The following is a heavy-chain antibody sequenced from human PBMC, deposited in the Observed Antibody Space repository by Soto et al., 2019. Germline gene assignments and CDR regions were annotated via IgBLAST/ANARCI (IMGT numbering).Heavy chain of an antibody. D-gene: IGHD5-18*01. Sequence: DVHLVESGGGLVQPGGSLRLSCAASGFTFSSYWMSWVRQAPGKGLEWVANIKQEGSENYYVDAVRGRFTISRDNAQNSLYLQMNSLRADDTAVYSCVRDFEGSYGYGPFDYWGQGTLVTVSS. CDR2: IKQEGSEN. CDR3: VRDFEGSYGYGPFDY. J-gene: IGHJ4*02. CDR1: GFTFSSYW. V-gene: IGHV3-7*03.